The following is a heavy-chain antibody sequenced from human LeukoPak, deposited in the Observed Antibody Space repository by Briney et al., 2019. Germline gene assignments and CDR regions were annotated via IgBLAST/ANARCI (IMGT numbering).Heavy chain of an antibody. Sequence: PGGSLILSCAASGFTFSNYWMNWVRQAPGKGLEWVANIKQDGSETYYVDSVKGRFTISRDNAKNTLYLQMNSLRDEDTAVYYCARGGNGYGYGKTDSWGQGILVTVSS. D-gene: IGHD5-18*01. J-gene: IGHJ4*02. CDR1: GFTFSNYW. CDR2: IKQDGSET. V-gene: IGHV3-7*01. CDR3: ARGGNGYGYGKTDS.